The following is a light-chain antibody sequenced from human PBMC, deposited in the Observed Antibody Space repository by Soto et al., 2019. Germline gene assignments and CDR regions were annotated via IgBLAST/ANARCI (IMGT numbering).Light chain of an antibody. J-gene: IGKJ1*01. CDR1: QGMDNY. Sequence: IQLTQSPSSLAASVGDRVTITCRALQGMDNYLAWYQQKPGTAPKLLIYAASNLQSGVPSRFSGRGSGTDFTHNISSQQPEDFATYYCQHLSGNPWTGGQGTKVEIK. CDR3: QHLSGNPWT. V-gene: IGKV1-9*01. CDR2: AAS.